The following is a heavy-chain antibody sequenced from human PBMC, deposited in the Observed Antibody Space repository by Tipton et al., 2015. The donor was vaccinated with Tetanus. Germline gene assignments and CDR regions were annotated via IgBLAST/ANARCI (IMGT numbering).Heavy chain of an antibody. CDR2: IYYSGST. V-gene: IGHV4-39*01. J-gene: IGHJ5*02. D-gene: IGHD6-19*01. CDR3: ARRIAVAGTGNWFDP. CDR1: SGSISSSSYY. Sequence: TLSLTCTVSSGSISSSSYYWGWIRQPPGKGLEWIGSIYYSGSTYYNPSLKSRVTISVDTSKNQFSLKLSSVTAADTAVYYCARRIAVAGTGNWFDPWGQGTLVTVSS.